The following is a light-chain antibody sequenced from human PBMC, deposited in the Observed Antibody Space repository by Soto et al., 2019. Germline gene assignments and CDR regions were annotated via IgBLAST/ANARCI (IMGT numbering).Light chain of an antibody. CDR2: DAS. Sequence: DIQMPQSPSTLSASVGDRVTITCRASQSISSWLAWYQQKPGKAPTLLIYDASSLESGVPSRFSGSGSGTEFTLTISSLQPDDFAAYYCQQYNSYRTFGQGTKVEIK. V-gene: IGKV1-5*01. CDR1: QSISSW. CDR3: QQYNSYRT. J-gene: IGKJ1*01.